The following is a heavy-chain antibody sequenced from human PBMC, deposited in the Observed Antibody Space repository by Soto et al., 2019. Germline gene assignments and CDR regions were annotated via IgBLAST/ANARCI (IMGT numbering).Heavy chain of an antibody. CDR3: AKDSIPYSSAYDLDH. V-gene: IGHV3-23*01. J-gene: IGHJ4*02. CDR1: GFSFSGFA. CDR2: ITGTGVSI. Sequence: EVQLLESGGGLVQPGGSLRLSCGASGFSFSGFAMSWVRQAPGKGLVWVSSITGTGVSIYYADSVRGRFTISRDNSKNTVYLQRSSLRAEDTARYYCAKDSIPYSSAYDLDHWGRGALVTVSS. D-gene: IGHD6-6*01.